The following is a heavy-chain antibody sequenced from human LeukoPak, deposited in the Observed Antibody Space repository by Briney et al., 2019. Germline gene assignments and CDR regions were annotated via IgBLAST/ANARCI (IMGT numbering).Heavy chain of an antibody. Sequence: GGSLRLSCAASGFTFSSYSMNWVRQAPGKGLEWVSYISSSSSTIYYADSVKGRFTISRDNAKSSLYLQMNSLRAEDTAVYFCARVKYYYDSSGYYEYYFDYWGQGTLVTVSS. CDR2: ISSSSSTI. J-gene: IGHJ4*02. D-gene: IGHD3-22*01. CDR1: GFTFSSYS. CDR3: ARVKYYYDSSGYYEYYFDY. V-gene: IGHV3-48*04.